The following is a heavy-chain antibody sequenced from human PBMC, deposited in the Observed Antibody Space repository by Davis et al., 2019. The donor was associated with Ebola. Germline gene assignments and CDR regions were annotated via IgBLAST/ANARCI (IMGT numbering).Heavy chain of an antibody. V-gene: IGHV1-69*13. J-gene: IGHJ5*02. D-gene: IGHD4-17*01. CDR2: IIPIFGTA. Sequence: AASVKVSCKASGYTFTSYGISWVRQAPGQGLEWMGGIIPIFGTANYAQKFQGRVTITADESTSTAYMELSSLRSEDTAVYYCARATVHWFDPWGQGTLVTVSS. CDR3: ARATVHWFDP. CDR1: GYTFTSYG.